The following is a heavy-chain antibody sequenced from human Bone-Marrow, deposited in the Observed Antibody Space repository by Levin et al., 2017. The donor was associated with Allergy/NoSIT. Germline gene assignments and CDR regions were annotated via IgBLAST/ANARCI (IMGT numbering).Heavy chain of an antibody. V-gene: IGHV3-43*01. CDR2: ITWDGGTT. CDR1: GFTFEDYS. D-gene: IGHD1/OR15-1a*01. J-gene: IGHJ2*01. Sequence: GGSLRLSCAASGFTFEDYSMHWVRQAPGKGLEWVSLITWDGGTTSYADSVRGRFTISRDNSKNSLYLQMNSLRTEDTALYYCAKDIDPGTNWYFNLWGRGTLVTVSS. CDR3: AKDIDPGTNWYFNL.